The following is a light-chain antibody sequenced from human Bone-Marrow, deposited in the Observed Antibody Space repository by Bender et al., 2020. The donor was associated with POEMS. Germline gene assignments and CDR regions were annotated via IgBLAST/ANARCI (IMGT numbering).Light chain of an antibody. CDR2: RNN. CDR1: SSNIGISY. CDR3: SSYAGSNTLV. Sequence: QSVLTQPPSASGAPGQRVTISCSGSSSNIGISYVFWYQQLPGTAPKLLIYRNNQRPSGVPDRFSGSKSGNTASLTISGLQPEDEADYFCSSYAGSNTLVFGGGTKVTVL. V-gene: IGLV1-47*01. J-gene: IGLJ2*01.